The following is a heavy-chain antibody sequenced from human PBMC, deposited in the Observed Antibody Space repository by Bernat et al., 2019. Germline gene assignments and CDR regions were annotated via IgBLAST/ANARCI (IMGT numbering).Heavy chain of an antibody. D-gene: IGHD6-13*01. Sequence: QVQLQESGPGLVKPSETLSLTCTVSGGSISSYYWSWIRQPPGKGLEWIGYIYYSGTSNYNPSLKSRVTMSLDTSKNQFSLRLSSVTAADTAVYYCAPLRGSSWFFDYWGQGTLVTVSS. CDR1: GGSISSYY. CDR2: IYYSGTS. CDR3: APLRGSSWFFDY. J-gene: IGHJ4*02. V-gene: IGHV4-59*01.